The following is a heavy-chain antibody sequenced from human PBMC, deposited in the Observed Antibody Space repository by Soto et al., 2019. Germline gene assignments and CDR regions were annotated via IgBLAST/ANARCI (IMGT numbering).Heavy chain of an antibody. J-gene: IGHJ4*02. Sequence: GASVKVSCKASGGTFSSYTISWVRQAPGQGLEWMGRIIPILGIANYAQKFQGRVTITADKSTSTAYMELSSLRSEDTAVYYCARDGAVAGCFDYWGQGTLVTVSS. CDR1: GGTFSSYT. CDR2: IIPILGIA. CDR3: ARDGAVAGCFDY. V-gene: IGHV1-69*04. D-gene: IGHD6-19*01.